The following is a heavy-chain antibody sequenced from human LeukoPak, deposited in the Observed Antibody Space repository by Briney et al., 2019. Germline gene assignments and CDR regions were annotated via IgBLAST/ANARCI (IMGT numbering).Heavy chain of an antibody. J-gene: IGHJ4*02. D-gene: IGHD2-21*02. V-gene: IGHV1-18*01. Sequence: ASVTVSCTASGYTFTSYGISWVRQAPGQGLEWMGWISAYNGNTNYAQKLQGRVTMTTDTSTSTAYMELRSLRSDDTAVYYCARDLSGDYHFDYWGQGTLVTVSS. CDR1: GYTFTSYG. CDR3: ARDLSGDYHFDY. CDR2: ISAYNGNT.